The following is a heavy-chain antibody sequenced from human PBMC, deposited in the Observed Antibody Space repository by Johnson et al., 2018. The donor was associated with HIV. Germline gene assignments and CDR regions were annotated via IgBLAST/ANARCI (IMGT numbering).Heavy chain of an antibody. Sequence: QVQLVESGGGVVQPGGSLRLSCAASGFTFSTYGMHWVRQAPGKGLEWVSFIRYDGSNKYYVDSVKGRFTISRDNSKNTLYLQMNSLRAEDTAVYYCARDPEGAPPLVAFDIWGQGTMVTVSS. D-gene: IGHD1-26*01. CDR2: IRYDGSNK. CDR3: ARDPEGAPPLVAFDI. CDR1: GFTFSTYG. J-gene: IGHJ3*02. V-gene: IGHV3-30*02.